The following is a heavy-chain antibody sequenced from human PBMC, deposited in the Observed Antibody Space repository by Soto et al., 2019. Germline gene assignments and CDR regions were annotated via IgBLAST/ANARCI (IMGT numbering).Heavy chain of an antibody. D-gene: IGHD3-3*01. V-gene: IGHV4-34*01. Sequence: SETLSLTCAVYGGSFSGYYWSWIRQPPGKGLEWIGEINHSGSTNYNPSLKSRVTISVDTSKNQFSLKLSSVTAADTAVYYCARVRANYVFWSGYKVYYGMDVSGQGTTVTVS. CDR3: ARVRANYVFWSGYKVYYGMDV. J-gene: IGHJ6*02. CDR2: INHSGST. CDR1: GGSFSGYY.